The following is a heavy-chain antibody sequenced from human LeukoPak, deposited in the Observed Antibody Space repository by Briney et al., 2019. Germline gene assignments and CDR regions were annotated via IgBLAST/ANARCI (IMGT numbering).Heavy chain of an antibody. J-gene: IGHJ1*01. CDR3: TRDGLGYCSGGSCGSAEYFQH. D-gene: IGHD2-15*01. CDR2: IRSKAYGGTK. V-gene: IGHV3-49*03. CDR1: GFTLCDYA. Sequence: GRSLRLSCTASGFTLCDYAMSWFRQAPEKGMGWVGFIRSKAYGGTKEYAASVKGRFTISRDDSKSIAYLQMNSLKSEDTAVYYCTRDGLGYCSGGSCGSAEYFQHWGQGTVVTVSS.